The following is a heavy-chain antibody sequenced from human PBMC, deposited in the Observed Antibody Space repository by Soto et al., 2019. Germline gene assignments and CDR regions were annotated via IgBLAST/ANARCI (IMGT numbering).Heavy chain of an antibody. Sequence: VQLVESGGGLVQPGGSLRLSCAASGFTVSSNYMSWVRQAPGKGLEWVSVIYSGGSTYYADSVKGRFTISRDNSKNTLYLQMNSLRAEDTAVYYCARVRQEAAYYDFWSGPSDYWGQGTLVTVSS. V-gene: IGHV3-66*01. CDR3: ARVRQEAAYYDFWSGPSDY. CDR2: IYSGGST. D-gene: IGHD3-3*01. J-gene: IGHJ4*02. CDR1: GFTVSSNY.